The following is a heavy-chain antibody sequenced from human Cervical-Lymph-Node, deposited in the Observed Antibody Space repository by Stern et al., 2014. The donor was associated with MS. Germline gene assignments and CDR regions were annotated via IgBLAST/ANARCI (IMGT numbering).Heavy chain of an antibody. J-gene: IGHJ4*02. Sequence: QVQLVESGPGLVKPSETLSVTCTVSGGPTDGYSWSWIRQPPGKGLEWIGSSGSTNLNPSLRSRVAISVDTSKNQFSLRLTSVTAADTAVYYCARDQLGSLVDWGQGTLVTVSS. D-gene: IGHD1-1*01. CDR2: SSGST. CDR1: GGPTDGYS. V-gene: IGHV4-59*01. CDR3: ARDQLGSLVD.